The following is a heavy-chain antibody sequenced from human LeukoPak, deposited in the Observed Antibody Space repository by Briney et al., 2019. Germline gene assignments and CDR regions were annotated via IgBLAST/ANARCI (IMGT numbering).Heavy chain of an antibody. Sequence: SETLSLTCTVSGGSISSGSYYWSWIRQPPGKGLEWIGEINHSGSTNYNPSLKSRVTISVDTSKNQFSLKLSSVTAADTAVYYCARGPHYYDSSGYVYWGQGTLVTVSS. V-gene: IGHV4-39*07. CDR3: ARGPHYYDSSGYVY. D-gene: IGHD3-22*01. J-gene: IGHJ4*02. CDR1: GGSISSGSYY. CDR2: INHSGST.